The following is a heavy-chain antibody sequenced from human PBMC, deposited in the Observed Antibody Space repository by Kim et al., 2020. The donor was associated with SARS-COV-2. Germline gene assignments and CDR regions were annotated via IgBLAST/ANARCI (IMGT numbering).Heavy chain of an antibody. J-gene: IGHJ5*02. D-gene: IGHD3-9*01. CDR2: ISYDGSNK. Sequence: GGSLRLSCAASGFTFSSYGMHWVRQAPGKGLEWVAVISYDGSNKYYADSVKGRFTISRDNSKNTLYLQMNSLRAEDTAVYYCAKDSSGLGPRGQGTLGTVSS. CDR1: GFTFSSYG. V-gene: IGHV3-30*18. CDR3: AKDSSGLGP.